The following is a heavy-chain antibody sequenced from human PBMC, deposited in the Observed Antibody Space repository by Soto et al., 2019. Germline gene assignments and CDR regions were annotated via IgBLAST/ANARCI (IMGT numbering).Heavy chain of an antibody. J-gene: IGHJ6*02. V-gene: IGHV4-4*07. Sequence: SETLSLTCTVSGGSISSYYWSWIRQPAGKGLEWIGRIYTSGSTNYNPSLKSRVTMSVDTSKNQFSLKLSSVTAADTAVYYCARDRYCSGGSCYLMHYYYYGVDVWGQGTTVTVSS. CDR2: IYTSGST. CDR1: GGSISSYY. D-gene: IGHD2-15*01. CDR3: ARDRYCSGGSCYLMHYYYYGVDV.